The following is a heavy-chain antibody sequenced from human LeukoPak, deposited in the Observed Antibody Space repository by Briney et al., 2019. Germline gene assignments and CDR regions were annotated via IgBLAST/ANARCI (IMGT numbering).Heavy chain of an antibody. Sequence: SVKVSCKVSGYTLTELSMHWVRQAPGQGLEWMGGIIPIFGTANYAQKFQGRVTITADESTSTAYMELSSLRSEDTAVYYCARSSLVTIFGVVIKNYGMDVWGQGTTVTVSS. V-gene: IGHV1-69*13. CDR3: ARSSLVTIFGVVIKNYGMDV. D-gene: IGHD3-3*01. CDR2: IIPIFGTA. J-gene: IGHJ6*02. CDR1: GYTLTELS.